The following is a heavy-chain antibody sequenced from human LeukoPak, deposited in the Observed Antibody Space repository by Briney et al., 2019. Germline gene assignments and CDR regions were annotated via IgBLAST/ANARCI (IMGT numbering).Heavy chain of an antibody. Sequence: PGGSLRLSCAASGFTFSSYSMNWVRQAPGKGLEWVSSISSSSSYIYYADSVKGRFTISRDNAKNSLYLQMNSLRAEDTAVYYCARDYDILTGYHYYYYYGMDVWGQGTTVTVSS. V-gene: IGHV3-21*01. J-gene: IGHJ6*02. CDR3: ARDYDILTGYHYYYYYGMDV. CDR1: GFTFSSYS. D-gene: IGHD3-9*01. CDR2: ISSSSSYI.